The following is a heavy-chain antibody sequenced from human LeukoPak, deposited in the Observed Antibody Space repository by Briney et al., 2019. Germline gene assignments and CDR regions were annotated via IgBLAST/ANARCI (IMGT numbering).Heavy chain of an antibody. CDR1: GYSISSGYY. J-gene: IGHJ4*02. Sequence: SETLSLTCTVSGYSISSGYYWGWIRQPPGKGLEWIGSIYHSGSTYYNPSLKSRVTISVDTSKNQFSLKLSSVTAADTAVYYCARDSGVGATHYFDYWGQGTLVAVSS. D-gene: IGHD1-26*01. CDR2: IYHSGST. CDR3: ARDSGVGATHYFDY. V-gene: IGHV4-38-2*02.